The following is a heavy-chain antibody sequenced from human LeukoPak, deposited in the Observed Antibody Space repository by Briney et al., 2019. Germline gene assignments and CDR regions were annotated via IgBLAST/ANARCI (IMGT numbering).Heavy chain of an antibody. Sequence: SETLSLTCSVSGASLSGSQYYWGWNRQPPGRPLQWIATIFYTGSTLYNPSLSSRVSLSVDTSKKQISLRLTSVTAADSALYYCARHRGSLKTGYSPKNPLDVWGQGTMVTVSS. V-gene: IGHV4-39*01. CDR2: IFYTGST. J-gene: IGHJ3*01. D-gene: IGHD3-9*01. CDR3: ARHRGSLKTGYSPKNPLDV. CDR1: GASLSGSQYY.